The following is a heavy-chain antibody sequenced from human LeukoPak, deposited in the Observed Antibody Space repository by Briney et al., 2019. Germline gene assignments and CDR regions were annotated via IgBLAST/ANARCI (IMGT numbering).Heavy chain of an antibody. CDR2: INPNSGGT. J-gene: IGHJ4*02. D-gene: IGHD3-16*01. V-gene: IGHV1-2*02. CDR1: GYTFTGYY. CDR3: ARTGGPRLLRYFDY. Sequence: ASVKVSCKASGYTFTGYYIHWVRQAPGQGLEWMGWINPNSGGTNYAQKFQGRVTMTRDTSISTAYMELSRLRSDDTAVYYCARTGGPRLLRYFDYWDQGTLVTVSS.